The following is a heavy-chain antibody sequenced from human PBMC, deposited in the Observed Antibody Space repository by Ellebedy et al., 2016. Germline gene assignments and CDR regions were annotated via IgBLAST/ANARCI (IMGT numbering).Heavy chain of an antibody. CDR2: ISYDGSNK. D-gene: IGHD5-18*01. Sequence: GESLKISXAASGFTFSSYAMHWVRQAPGKGLEWVAVISYDGSNKYYADSVKGRFTISRDNSKNTLYLQMNSLRAEDTAVYYCARDQRVGVQLWFFDYWGQGTLVTVSS. CDR1: GFTFSSYA. V-gene: IGHV3-30-3*01. CDR3: ARDQRVGVQLWFFDY. J-gene: IGHJ4*02.